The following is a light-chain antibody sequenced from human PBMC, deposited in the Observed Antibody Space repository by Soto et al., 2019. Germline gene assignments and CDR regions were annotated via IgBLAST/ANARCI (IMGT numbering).Light chain of an antibody. CDR1: QSISSTY. CDR2: AAS. J-gene: IGKJ1*01. CDR3: QQYYASSWT. V-gene: IGKV3-20*01. Sequence: EIVLTQSPGTLSLSPGERATLSCRASQSISSTYFAWYRQKPGQAPRLLIYAASSRVTGIPDWFSGSGSGTDFTLTISRLEPEDFAVYYCQQYYASSWTFGQGTRVEIK.